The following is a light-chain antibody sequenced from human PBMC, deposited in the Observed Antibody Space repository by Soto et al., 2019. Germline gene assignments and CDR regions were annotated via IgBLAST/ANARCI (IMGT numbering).Light chain of an antibody. V-gene: IGKV3-11*01. J-gene: IGKJ5*01. CDR2: DAS. CDR3: QQRSNWPPEIT. CDR1: ESVSSY. Sequence: EVVMTQSPATLSVSPGERATLSCRASESVSSYLAWYQQKPGQAPRLLXYDASNRATGIPARFSGSGSGTDFTLTISSLEPEDFAVYYCQQRSNWPPEITFGQGTRLEIK.